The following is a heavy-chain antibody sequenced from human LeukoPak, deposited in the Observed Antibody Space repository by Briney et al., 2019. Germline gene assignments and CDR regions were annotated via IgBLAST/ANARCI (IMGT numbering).Heavy chain of an antibody. V-gene: IGHV4-34*01. CDR2: INHSGST. Sequence: PSETLSLTCAVYGGSFSGYYCSWIRQPPGKGLEWIGEINHSGSTNYNPSLKSRVTISVDTSKNQFSLKLSSVTAADTAVYYCARGDSSGYFDYWGQGTLVTVSS. D-gene: IGHD3-22*01. CDR3: ARGDSSGYFDY. J-gene: IGHJ4*02. CDR1: GGSFSGYY.